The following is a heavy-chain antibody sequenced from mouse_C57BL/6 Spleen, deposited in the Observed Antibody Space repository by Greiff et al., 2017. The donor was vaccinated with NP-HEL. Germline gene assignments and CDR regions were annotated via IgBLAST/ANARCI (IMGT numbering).Heavy chain of an antibody. D-gene: IGHD2-4*01. J-gene: IGHJ1*03. CDR2: IYPGDGDT. CDR1: GYAFSSSW. CDR3: AREWVYDYEGV. Sequence: QVQLQQSGPELVKPGASVKISCKASGYAFSSSWMNWVKQRPGKGLEWIGRIYPGDGDTNYNGKFKGKATLTADKSSSTVYMQLSSLTSEDSAVYFCAREWVYDYEGVWGTGTTVTVSS. V-gene: IGHV1-82*01.